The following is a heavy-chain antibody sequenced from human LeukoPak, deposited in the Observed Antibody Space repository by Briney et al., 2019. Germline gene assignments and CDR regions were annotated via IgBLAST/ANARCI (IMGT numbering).Heavy chain of an antibody. V-gene: IGHV4-59*01. Sequence: SETLSLTCTVSGGSISSYYWSWVRQPPGKGLEWIGYIYYSGSTNYNPSLKSRVTISVDTSKNQFSLKLSSVTAADTAVYYCARDGAHYYDSSGYYYTYFDYWGQGTLVTVSS. CDR3: ARDGAHYYDSSGYYYTYFDY. D-gene: IGHD3-22*01. CDR2: IYYSGST. CDR1: GGSISSYY. J-gene: IGHJ4*02.